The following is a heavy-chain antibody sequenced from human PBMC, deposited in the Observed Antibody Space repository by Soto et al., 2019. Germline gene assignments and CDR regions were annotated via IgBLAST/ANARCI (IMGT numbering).Heavy chain of an antibody. CDR3: AKGLYYYDSSGYYYGYGMDV. J-gene: IGHJ6*02. CDR1: GFTFSSYA. CDR2: ISGSGGST. V-gene: IGHV3-23*01. Sequence: GGSLRLSCAASGFTFSSYAMSWVRQAPGKGLEWVSAISGSGGSTYYADSVKGRFTISRDNSKNTLYLQMNSLRAEDTAVYYCAKGLYYYDSSGYYYGYGMDVWGQGTTVTVSS. D-gene: IGHD3-22*01.